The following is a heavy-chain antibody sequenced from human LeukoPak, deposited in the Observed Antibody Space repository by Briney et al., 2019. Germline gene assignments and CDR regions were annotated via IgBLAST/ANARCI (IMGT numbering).Heavy chain of an antibody. CDR3: AKDRWLQGSFDY. J-gene: IGHJ4*02. V-gene: IGHV3-30*02. D-gene: IGHD5-24*01. Sequence: KGRCTISRDNSKKTVYLQMNSLRTEDKAVYYCAKDRWLQGSFDYWGQGTLVTVSS.